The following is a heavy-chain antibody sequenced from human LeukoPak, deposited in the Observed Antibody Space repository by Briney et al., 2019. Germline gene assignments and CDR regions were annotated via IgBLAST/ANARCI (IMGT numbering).Heavy chain of an antibody. CDR1: GLTFSTYA. CDR2: ISAGTT. V-gene: IGHV3-23*01. Sequence: PGGSLRLSCAASGLTFSTYAMSWVRQAPGKGLEWVSTISAGTTYYADSVKGRFAISRDNSKNTLYLQMNSLRAEDTAVYYCAKQYCSGGSCYSKWGMDVWGQGTTVTVSS. J-gene: IGHJ6*02. CDR3: AKQYCSGGSCYSKWGMDV. D-gene: IGHD2-15*01.